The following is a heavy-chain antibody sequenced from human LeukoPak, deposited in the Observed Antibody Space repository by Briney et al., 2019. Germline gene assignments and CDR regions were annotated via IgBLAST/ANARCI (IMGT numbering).Heavy chain of an antibody. CDR1: GFTFSNAW. V-gene: IGHV3-15*01. Sequence: GGSLRLSCAASGFTFSNAWMSWVRQAPGKGLEWVGRINSKTGGGKTVYAAPVRGRFPISRDDSKHTLYLKMNSLNTEDQAVYYCTTYDFWSVSYAFDIWGQGTMVTVSS. D-gene: IGHD3-3*01. J-gene: IGHJ3*02. CDR2: INSKTGGGKT. CDR3: TTYDFWSVSYAFDI.